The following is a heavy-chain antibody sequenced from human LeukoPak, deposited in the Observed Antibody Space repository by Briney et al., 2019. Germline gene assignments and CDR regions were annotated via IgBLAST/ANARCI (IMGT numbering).Heavy chain of an antibody. V-gene: IGHV3-49*04. D-gene: IGHD2-2*01. Sequence: SGGSLRLSCTASGFTFGDYAMSWVRQAPGKGLEWVGFIRSKAYGGTTEYAESVKGRFTISRDDSKSIAYLQMNSLKTEDTAVYYCTRDFCSSTSCYYYYYYMDVWGKGTTVTVSS. CDR3: TRDFCSSTSCYYYYYYMDV. CDR2: IRSKAYGGTT. J-gene: IGHJ6*03. CDR1: GFTFGDYA.